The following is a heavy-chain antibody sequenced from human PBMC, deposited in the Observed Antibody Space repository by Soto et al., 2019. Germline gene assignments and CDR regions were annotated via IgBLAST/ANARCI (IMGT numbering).Heavy chain of an antibody. CDR1: GGSISSYY. J-gene: IGHJ5*02. CDR3: ARFSPFDP. CDR2: IYYSGST. Sequence: QVQLQESGPGLVKPSETPSLTCTVSGGSISSYYWSWIRQPPGKGLEWIGYIYYSGSTNYNPSLKSRVTISVDTSKNQFSLKLSSVTAADTAVYYCARFSPFDPWGQGTLVTVSS. V-gene: IGHV4-59*01.